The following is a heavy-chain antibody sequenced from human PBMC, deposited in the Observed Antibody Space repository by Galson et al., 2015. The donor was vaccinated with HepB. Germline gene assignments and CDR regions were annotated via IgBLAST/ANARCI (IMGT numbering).Heavy chain of an antibody. D-gene: IGHD6-19*01. Sequence: SETLSLTCTVSGGSVSSGSYYWSWIRQPPGKGLEWIGYIYYSGSTNYNPSLKSRVTMSVDTSKNQFSLKLSSVTAADTAVYYCAREIAVAGHDAFDIWGQGTMVTVSS. CDR3: AREIAVAGHDAFDI. V-gene: IGHV4-61*01. CDR2: IYYSGST. CDR1: GGSVSSGSYY. J-gene: IGHJ3*02.